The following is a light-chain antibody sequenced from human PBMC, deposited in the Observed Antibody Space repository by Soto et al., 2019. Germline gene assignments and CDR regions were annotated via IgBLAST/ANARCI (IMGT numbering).Light chain of an antibody. CDR1: QSVTKS. Sequence: EIVMTQSPGTLSVSPGEGATLSCRASQSVTKSLAWYQQKPGQAPRLLIYGASTRETRIPARFSGSGSVTEFTLNISRLQSEDFAVYYCLQYKTWPRTFGQGTKLEIK. J-gene: IGKJ2*01. CDR2: GAS. CDR3: LQYKTWPRT. V-gene: IGKV3-15*01.